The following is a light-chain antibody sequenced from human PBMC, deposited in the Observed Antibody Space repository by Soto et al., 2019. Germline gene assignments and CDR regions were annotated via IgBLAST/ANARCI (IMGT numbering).Light chain of an antibody. CDR1: SSNIGADYD. V-gene: IGLV1-40*01. Sequence: QSVLTQPPSVSGAPGQRITISCTGSSSNIGADYDVHWYQQRPGTAPKLLIFGNNNRPSGVPDRFSGSKSGTSASLAITGLQVEDEGDYYCQSYDSTLSARDVFGTGTKLTVL. CDR3: QSYDSTLSARDV. CDR2: GNN. J-gene: IGLJ1*01.